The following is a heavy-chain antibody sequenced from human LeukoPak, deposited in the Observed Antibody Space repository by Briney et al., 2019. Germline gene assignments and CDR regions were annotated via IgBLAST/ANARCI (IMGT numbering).Heavy chain of an antibody. CDR3: ASGLYYYGSGSYPPYNWFDP. CDR1: GYSISSSYY. D-gene: IGHD3-10*01. V-gene: IGHV4-38-2*02. Sequence: SETLSLTCTVSGYSISSSYYWGWIRQPPGKGLEWIGSIYYSGSTYYNPSLKSRVTISVDTSKNQFSLKLSSVTAADTAVYYCASGLYYYGSGSYPPYNWFDPWGQGTLVTVSS. CDR2: IYYSGST. J-gene: IGHJ5*02.